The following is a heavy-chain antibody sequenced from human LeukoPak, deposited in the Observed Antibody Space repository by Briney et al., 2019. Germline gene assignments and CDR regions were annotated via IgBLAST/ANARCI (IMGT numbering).Heavy chain of an antibody. CDR1: GYSISSGYY. V-gene: IGHV4-38-2*02. J-gene: IGHJ4*02. D-gene: IGHD3-22*01. Sequence: SETLSLTCAVSGYSISSGYYWGWIRQPPGKGLEWIGSIYHSGSTYYNPSLKSRVTISVDTSKNQFSLKLSSVTAADTAVYYCARDDFEEDYYDSSGWGQGTLVTVSS. CDR3: ARDDFEEDYYDSSG. CDR2: IYHSGST.